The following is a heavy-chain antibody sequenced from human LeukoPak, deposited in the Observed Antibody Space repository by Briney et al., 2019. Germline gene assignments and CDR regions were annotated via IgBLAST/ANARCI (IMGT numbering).Heavy chain of an antibody. CDR1: GGTFSSYA. D-gene: IGHD1-26*01. CDR2: IIPIFGTA. J-gene: IGHJ6*03. CDR3: VREVTSGSYRSDDYMDV. Sequence: ASVKVSCKASGGTFSSYAISWVRQAPGQGLEWMGGIIPIFGTANYAQKFQGRVTITTDEPTSTAYMELSSLRSEDTAVYYCVREVTSGSYRSDDYMDVWGKGTTVNVSS. V-gene: IGHV1-69*05.